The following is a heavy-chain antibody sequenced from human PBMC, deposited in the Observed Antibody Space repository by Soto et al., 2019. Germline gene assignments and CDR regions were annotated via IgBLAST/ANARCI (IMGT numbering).Heavy chain of an antibody. J-gene: IGHJ6*02. Sequence: QVQLVQSGAEVKKPGSSVKVSCKASGGTFSSYAISWVRQAPGQGLEWMGGIIPIFGTANYAQKFQGRVTITADESTSTAYMELSSLRSVDTAVYYCARRVVPAALYYYYGMDVWGQGTMVTVSS. CDR1: GGTFSSYA. CDR2: IIPIFGTA. CDR3: ARRVVPAALYYYYGMDV. D-gene: IGHD2-2*01. V-gene: IGHV1-69*01.